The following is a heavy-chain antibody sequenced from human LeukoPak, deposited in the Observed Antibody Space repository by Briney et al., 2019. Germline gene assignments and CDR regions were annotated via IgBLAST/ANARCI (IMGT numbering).Heavy chain of an antibody. CDR2: IIPIFGTA. V-gene: IGHV1-69*05. J-gene: IGHJ6*03. D-gene: IGHD5-18*01. CDR3: ARVQLWSTKHYYYMDV. Sequence: GASVKLSCKASGGTFSSYAISWVRQAPGQGLEWMGGIIPIFGTANYAQKFQGRVTITTDESTSTAYMELSSLRSEDTAVYYCARVQLWSTKHYYYMDVWGKGTTVTVSS. CDR1: GGTFSSYA.